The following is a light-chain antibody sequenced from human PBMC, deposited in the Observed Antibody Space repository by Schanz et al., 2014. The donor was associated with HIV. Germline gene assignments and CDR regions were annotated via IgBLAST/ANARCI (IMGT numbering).Light chain of an antibody. J-gene: IGLJ2*01. V-gene: IGLV2-11*01. CDR1: SSDVGGYNY. CDR3: CSYAGSYTFVL. Sequence: QSALTQPASVSGSPGQSITISCPGTSSDVGGYNYVSWHQQPPGKAPKLMIYDVSKRPSGVPDRFSGSKSGNTASLTISGLQTEDEADYYCCSYAGSYTFVLFGGGTKLTVL. CDR2: DVS.